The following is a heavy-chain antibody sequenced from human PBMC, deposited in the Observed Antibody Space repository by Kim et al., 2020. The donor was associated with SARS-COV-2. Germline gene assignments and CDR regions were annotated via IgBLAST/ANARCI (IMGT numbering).Heavy chain of an antibody. J-gene: IGHJ6*02. CDR3: AKEIGYCSGGSCRYGMDV. Sequence: GRFNISRDNSKNSLYLQMNSLRTEDTALYYCAKEIGYCSGGSCRYGMDVWGQGTTVTVSS. D-gene: IGHD2-15*01. V-gene: IGHV3-43*01.